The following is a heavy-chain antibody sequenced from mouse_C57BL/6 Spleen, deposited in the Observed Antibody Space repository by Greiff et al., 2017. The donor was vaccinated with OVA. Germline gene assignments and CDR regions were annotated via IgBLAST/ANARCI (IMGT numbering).Heavy chain of an antibody. D-gene: IGHD1-1*01. V-gene: IGHV5-17*01. CDR2: ISSGSSTI. Sequence: EVMLVESGGGLVKPGGSLKLSCAASGFTFSDYGMHWVRQAPEKGLEWVAYISSGSSTIYYADTVKGRFTISRDNAKNTLFLQMTSLRSEDTAMYYCARGPYYYGSSYENYFDYWGQGTTLTVSS. CDR1: GFTFSDYG. J-gene: IGHJ2*01. CDR3: ARGPYYYGSSYENYFDY.